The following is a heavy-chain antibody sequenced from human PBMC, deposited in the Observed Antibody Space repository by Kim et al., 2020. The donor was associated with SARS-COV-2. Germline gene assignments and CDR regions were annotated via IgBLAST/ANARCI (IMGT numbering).Heavy chain of an antibody. J-gene: IGHJ4*02. CDR3: ARDLYDYVWGSYRYTGFDY. V-gene: IGHV1-69*13. CDR2: IIPIFGTA. D-gene: IGHD3-16*02. CDR1: GGTFSSYA. Sequence: SVKVSCKASGGTFSSYAISWVRQAPGQGLEWMGGIIPIFGTANYAQKFQGRVTITADESTSTAYMELSSLRSEDTAVYYCARDLYDYVWGSYRYTGFDYWGQGTLVTVSS.